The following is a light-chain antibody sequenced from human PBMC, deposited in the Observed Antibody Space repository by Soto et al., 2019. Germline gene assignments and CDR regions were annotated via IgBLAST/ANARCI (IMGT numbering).Light chain of an antibody. CDR3: SSYTTTTTLEV. V-gene: IGLV2-14*01. CDR2: EVN. CDR1: SSDVGGYNY. Sequence: QSALTQPASVSGSPGQSIIISCTGTSSDVGGYNYVSWYQHHPGKAPKLMIYEVNNRPSGVSNRFSGSKSGNTASLTISGLQGEDEADYYCSSYTTTTTLEVFGTGTKLTVL. J-gene: IGLJ1*01.